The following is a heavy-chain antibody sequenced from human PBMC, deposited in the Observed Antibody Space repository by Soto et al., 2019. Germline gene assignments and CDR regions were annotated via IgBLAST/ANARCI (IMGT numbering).Heavy chain of an antibody. D-gene: IGHD3-22*01. J-gene: IGHJ3*02. V-gene: IGHV4-30-2*01. CDR1: GGSISSGGYS. CDR3: ARGRYDSSGYYDAFDI. CDR2: IYHSGST. Sequence: SEILSLTCAVSGGSISSGGYSWSWIRQPPGKGLEWIGYIYHSGSTYYNPSLKSRVTISVDRSKNQFSLKLSSVTAADTAVYYCARGRYDSSGYYDAFDIWGQGTMVTVSS.